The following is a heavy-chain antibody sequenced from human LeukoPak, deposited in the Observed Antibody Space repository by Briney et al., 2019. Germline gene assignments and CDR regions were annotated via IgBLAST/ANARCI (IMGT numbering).Heavy chain of an antibody. J-gene: IGHJ4*02. V-gene: IGHV3-30*04. CDR3: ARGYGSGSYYTGY. CDR1: GFTFSSYA. CDR2: ISYDGSNK. D-gene: IGHD3-10*01. Sequence: GGSLRLSCAASGFTFSSYAMHWVRQAPGKGLEWVAVISYDGSNKYYADSVKGRFTISRDNSKNTLYLQMNSLRAEDTAVYYCARGYGSGSYYTGYWGQGTLVTVSS.